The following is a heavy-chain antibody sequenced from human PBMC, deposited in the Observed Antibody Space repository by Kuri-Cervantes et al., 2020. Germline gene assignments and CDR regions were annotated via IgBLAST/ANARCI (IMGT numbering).Heavy chain of an antibody. Sequence: SVKVSCKASGFTFTSSAVQWVRQARGQRLEWIGWSVVGSGNTNYAQKFQERVTITRDMSTSTAYMELSSLRSEDTAVYYCAAEAPYYYDSSGYNFDYWGQGTLVTVSS. D-gene: IGHD3-22*01. V-gene: IGHV1-58*01. CDR1: GFTFTSSA. CDR3: AAEAPYYYDSSGYNFDY. J-gene: IGHJ4*02. CDR2: SVVGSGNT.